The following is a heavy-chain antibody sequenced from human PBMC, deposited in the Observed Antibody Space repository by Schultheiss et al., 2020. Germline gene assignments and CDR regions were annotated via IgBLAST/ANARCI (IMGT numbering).Heavy chain of an antibody. D-gene: IGHD5-18*01. CDR3: ARRVAMGSYGMDV. Sequence: AATLSLTCAVYGGSISSSGYYWGWIRQPPGKGLEWIGRIYTSGSTNYNPSLKSRVTMSVDTSKNQFSLKLSSVTAADTAVYYCARRVAMGSYGMDVWGQGTTDTGSS. V-gene: IGHV4-39*01. J-gene: IGHJ6*02. CDR1: GGSISSSGYY. CDR2: IYTSGST.